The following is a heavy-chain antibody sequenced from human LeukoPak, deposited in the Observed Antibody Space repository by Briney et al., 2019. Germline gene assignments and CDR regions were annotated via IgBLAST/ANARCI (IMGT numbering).Heavy chain of an antibody. Sequence: GGSLRLSCAVSGFTFSSFEMNWVRQAPGKGLEWVAVISYDGSNKYYADSVKGRFTISRDNSKNTLYLQMNSLRAEDTAVYYCEKTVMTSRNYYYYGMDVWGQGTTVTVSS. CDR2: ISYDGSNK. CDR1: GFTFSSFE. J-gene: IGHJ6*02. V-gene: IGHV3-30*18. D-gene: IGHD2-8*01. CDR3: EKTVMTSRNYYYYGMDV.